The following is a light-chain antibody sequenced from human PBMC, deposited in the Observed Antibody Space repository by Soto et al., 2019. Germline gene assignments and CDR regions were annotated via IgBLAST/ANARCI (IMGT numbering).Light chain of an antibody. Sequence: DIQMTQSPSSLSASVGDRVTITCRASQSISSQLNWYQQKPGKAPKFLIYGASILQSGVPSRFSATGSGTEFTLTISSLQPDDFATYYCQHYNSYSEAFGQGTKVDIK. V-gene: IGKV1-5*01. CDR1: QSISSQ. J-gene: IGKJ1*01. CDR3: QHYNSYSEA. CDR2: GAS.